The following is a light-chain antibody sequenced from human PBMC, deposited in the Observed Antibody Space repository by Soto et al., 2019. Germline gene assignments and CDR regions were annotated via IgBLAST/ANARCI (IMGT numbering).Light chain of an antibody. CDR1: QTVSSD. CDR2: DAS. V-gene: IGKV3-11*01. Sequence: EIVLTQSPATLSLSPGERATLSCRASQTVSSDLAWYQQKSGQAPRLLIYDASARATGIPARFSGSGSGTDFSLTISSLEPEDFAVYYCQQRYNWPPTFGQGTRLEMK. CDR3: QQRYNWPPT. J-gene: IGKJ5*01.